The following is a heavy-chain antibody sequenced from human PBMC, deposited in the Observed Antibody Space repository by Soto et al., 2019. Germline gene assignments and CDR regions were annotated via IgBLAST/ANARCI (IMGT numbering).Heavy chain of an antibody. CDR3: ARDPLAYCGGDCYSGHDAFDI. CDR1: GGTFSSYA. D-gene: IGHD2-21*02. V-gene: IGHV1-69*12. Sequence: QVQLVQSGAEVKKPGSSVKVSCKASGGTFSSYAISWVRQAPGQGLEWMGGIIPIFGTANYAQKFQGRVTITADESTSTAYMALSSLRSEDTAVYYCARDPLAYCGGDCYSGHDAFDIWGQGTMVTVSS. J-gene: IGHJ3*02. CDR2: IIPIFGTA.